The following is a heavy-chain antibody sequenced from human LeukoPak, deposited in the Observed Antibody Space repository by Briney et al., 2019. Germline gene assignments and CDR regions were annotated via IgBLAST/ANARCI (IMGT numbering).Heavy chain of an antibody. D-gene: IGHD2-21*02. CDR3: ARDRAYCGGDCYHFDY. CDR2: IYYSGST. V-gene: IGHV4-39*07. Sequence: PSETLSLTCTVSGGSISSSSYYWGWIRQPPGKGLEWIGSIYYSGSTYYNPSLKSRVTISVDTSKNQFSLKLGSVTAADTAVYYCARDRAYCGGDCYHFDYWGQGTLVTVSS. J-gene: IGHJ4*02. CDR1: GGSISSSSYY.